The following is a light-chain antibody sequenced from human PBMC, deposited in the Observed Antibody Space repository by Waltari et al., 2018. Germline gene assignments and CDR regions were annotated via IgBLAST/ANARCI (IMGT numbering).Light chain of an antibody. CDR2: ENS. V-gene: IGLV1-47*01. J-gene: IGLJ2*01. Sequence: QSVLTQPPSMSGTPGQRVTISCSGSHSNIGSNFVYWYQQFPGMAPRLLIFENSRRPSGVPVRFSAPKAGASASLAISGLRSEDEAHYHCASWDDSLRGRVFGGGTRLTVL. CDR3: ASWDDSLRGRV. CDR1: HSNIGSNF.